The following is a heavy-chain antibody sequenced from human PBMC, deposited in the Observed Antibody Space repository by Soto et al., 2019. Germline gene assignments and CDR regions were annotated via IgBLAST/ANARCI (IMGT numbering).Heavy chain of an antibody. D-gene: IGHD2-2*01. CDR2: IRSKAYGGTT. V-gene: IGHV3-49*03. J-gene: IGHJ6*02. CDR1: GFTFGDYA. CDR3: TRDAGYCSSTSCYSYYGMDV. Sequence: GGSLRLSCTASGFTFGDYAMSWFRQAPGKGLEWVGFIRSKAYGGTTEYAASVKGRFTISRDDSKSIAYPQMNSLKTEDTAVYYCTRDAGYCSSTSCYSYYGMDVWGQGTTVTVSS.